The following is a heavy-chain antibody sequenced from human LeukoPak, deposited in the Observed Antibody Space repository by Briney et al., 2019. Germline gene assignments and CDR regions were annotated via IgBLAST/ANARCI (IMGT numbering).Heavy chain of an antibody. Sequence: GGSPRLSCAASGFTFSSYGMHWVRQAPGKGLEWVAVISYDGSNKYYADSVKGRFTISRDNSKNTLYLQVNSLRAEDTAVYYCAKDRSRYYYGSGSPPSDYWGQGTLVTVSS. CDR2: ISYDGSNK. CDR1: GFTFSSYG. V-gene: IGHV3-30*18. J-gene: IGHJ4*02. CDR3: AKDRSRYYYGSGSPPSDY. D-gene: IGHD3-10*01.